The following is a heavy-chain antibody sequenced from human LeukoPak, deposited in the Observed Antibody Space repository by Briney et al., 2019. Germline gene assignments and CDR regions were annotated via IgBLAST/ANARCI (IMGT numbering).Heavy chain of an antibody. V-gene: IGHV3-23*01. CDR2: MRDSGGST. Sequence: PGGTLRLSCAASGFTFSSYALSGARRAPGKGLEWVSAMRDSGGSTYDADSVKGRFTISRDNSKNTLYLQMNSLRAEDTAVYYCAKESVRYSSSGEGQKWGQGTLVTVSS. D-gene: IGHD6-13*01. J-gene: IGHJ4*02. CDR1: GFTFSSYA. CDR3: AKESVRYSSSGEGQK.